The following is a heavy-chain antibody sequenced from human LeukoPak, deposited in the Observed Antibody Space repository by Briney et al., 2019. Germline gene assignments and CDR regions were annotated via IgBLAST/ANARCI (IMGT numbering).Heavy chain of an antibody. J-gene: IGHJ4*02. CDR3: ARESPPGDSSGYLDY. Sequence: SETLSLTCTVSGGSISSYYWSWIRQPPGKGLEWIGYIYYSGSTYYNPSLKSRVTISVDTSKNQFSLKLSSVTAADTAVYYCARESPPGDSSGYLDYWGQGTLVTVSS. CDR1: GGSISSYY. CDR2: IYYSGST. D-gene: IGHD3-22*01. V-gene: IGHV4-59*12.